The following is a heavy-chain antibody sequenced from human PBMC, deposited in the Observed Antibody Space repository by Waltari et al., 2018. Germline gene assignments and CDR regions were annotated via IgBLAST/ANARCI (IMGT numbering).Heavy chain of an antibody. V-gene: IGHV4-4*02. D-gene: IGHD5-12*01. CDR1: GASMTDASL. CDR3: ARDRGRGLYLDS. CDR2: IHGSGRT. Sequence: QLQLQQSGPGLVKASETLSLTCAVSGASMTDASLWNWVRQSPGKGLEWLGQIHGSGRTNYNPSLEGRVTVSMDLSKNKFSLRMSSATAADTAVYYCARDRGRGLYLDSWGQGTLVTVSS. J-gene: IGHJ4*02.